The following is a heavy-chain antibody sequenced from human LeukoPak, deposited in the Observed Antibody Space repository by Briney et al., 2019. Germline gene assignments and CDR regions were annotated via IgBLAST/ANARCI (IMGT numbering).Heavy chain of an antibody. CDR1: GFTFGDYA. CDR2: IRSKAYGGTT. V-gene: IGHV3-49*04. D-gene: IGHD2-2*01. CDR3: TRDQMVVVPAAVFDY. J-gene: IGHJ4*02. Sequence: PGGSLRLSCTASGFTFGDYAMSWVRQAPGKGLEWVGFIRSKAYGGTTEYAASVKGRFTISRDDSKSIAYLQMNSLKTADTAVYYCTRDQMVVVPAAVFDYWGQGTLVTVSS.